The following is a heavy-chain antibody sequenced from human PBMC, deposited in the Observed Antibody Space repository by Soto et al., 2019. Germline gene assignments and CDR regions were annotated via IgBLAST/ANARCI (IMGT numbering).Heavy chain of an antibody. Sequence: GGSLRLSCAASGFTFSSYWMSWVRQAPGKGLEWVANIKQDGSEKYYVDSVKGRFTISRDNAKNSLYLQMNSLRAEDMAVYYCARDLYYYDSSGYPDYWGQGTLVTVSS. CDR3: ARDLYYYDSSGYPDY. D-gene: IGHD3-22*01. CDR1: GFTFSSYW. J-gene: IGHJ4*02. CDR2: IKQDGSEK. V-gene: IGHV3-7*05.